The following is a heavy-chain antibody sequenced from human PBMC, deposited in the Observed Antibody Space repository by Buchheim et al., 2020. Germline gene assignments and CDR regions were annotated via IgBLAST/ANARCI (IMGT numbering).Heavy chain of an antibody. D-gene: IGHD5-18*01. Sequence: EVQLVESGGGLVQPGGSLRLSCAASGFTFSSYWMSWVRQAPGKGLEWVANIKQDGSEKYYVDSVKGRFTISRENAKNSLSLQMNSLRAEDTAVYYCARDIGYSYGYSYYYYYGMDVWGQGTT. CDR3: ARDIGYSYGYSYYYYYGMDV. CDR1: GFTFSSYW. CDR2: IKQDGSEK. J-gene: IGHJ6*02. V-gene: IGHV3-7*03.